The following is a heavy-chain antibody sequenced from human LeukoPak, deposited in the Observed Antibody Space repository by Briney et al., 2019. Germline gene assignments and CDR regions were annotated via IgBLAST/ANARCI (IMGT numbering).Heavy chain of an antibody. CDR2: INSDGSST. CDR3: AKAAYGDYVDY. V-gene: IGHV3-74*01. J-gene: IGHJ4*02. D-gene: IGHD4-17*01. CDR1: GFTFSSYW. Sequence: GGSLRLSCAASGFTFSSYWMHWVRQAPGKGLVWVSRINSDGSSTSYADSVKGRFTISRDNAKNSLYLQMNSLRAEDTALYYCAKAAYGDYVDYWGQGTLVTVSS.